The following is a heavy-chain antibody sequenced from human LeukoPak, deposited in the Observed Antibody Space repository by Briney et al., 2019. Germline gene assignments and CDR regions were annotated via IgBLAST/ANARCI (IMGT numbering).Heavy chain of an antibody. Sequence: GGSLRLSCAASGFTFSSYWMHWVRQAPGKGLVWVSRINSDGGSTYYADSVKGRFTISRDNSKNTLYLQMSSLRAEDTAVYYCVKESGFMVAPNSAFDIWGQGTMVTVSS. J-gene: IGHJ3*02. CDR1: GFTFSSYW. CDR2: INSDGGST. V-gene: IGHV3-74*01. D-gene: IGHD4/OR15-4a*01. CDR3: VKESGFMVAPNSAFDI.